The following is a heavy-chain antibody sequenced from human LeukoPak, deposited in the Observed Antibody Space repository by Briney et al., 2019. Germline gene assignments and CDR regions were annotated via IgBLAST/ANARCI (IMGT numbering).Heavy chain of an antibody. CDR1: GYXFTSYW. Sequence: GESLRISCNGSGYXFTSYWICWVRHMPGKGLEWMGVIYPGDSDTRYSPSFQGQVTISADKSISTASLLWSSLKASDTAMYYCAGRRIWSGGRWYRDFDYWGQGTLVTVSS. D-gene: IGHD2-15*01. CDR3: AGRRIWSGGRWYRDFDY. CDR2: IYPGDSDT. J-gene: IGHJ4*02. V-gene: IGHV5-51*01.